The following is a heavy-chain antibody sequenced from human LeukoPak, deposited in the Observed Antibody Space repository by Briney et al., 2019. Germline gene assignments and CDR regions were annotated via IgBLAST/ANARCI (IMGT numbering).Heavy chain of an antibody. Sequence: SETLSLTCTVSGASISRYYWSWIRQPPGKGLEWIGDISDTGSTNYNPSLKSRVTISADTSKNQFSLKLISVTAADTAMYYCARGGGGSRAPDEYWGQGTLVTVSS. V-gene: IGHV4-59*01. J-gene: IGHJ4*02. D-gene: IGHD2-15*01. CDR1: GASISRYY. CDR2: ISDTGST. CDR3: ARGGGGSRAPDEY.